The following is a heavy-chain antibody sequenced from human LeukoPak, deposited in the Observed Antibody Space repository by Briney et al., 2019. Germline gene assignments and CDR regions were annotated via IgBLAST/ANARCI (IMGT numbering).Heavy chain of an antibody. CDR3: ASSGSRWLIDKTYSPY. Sequence: SETLSLTCAVYGGSFSGYYWNWIRQPPGKGLEWIGEISHNENTNYSLSLKSRLTISIDTSKNQFSLKLSSVTAADTAVYYCASSGSRWLIDKTYSPYWGQGTLVTVSS. J-gene: IGHJ4*02. CDR1: GGSFSGYY. D-gene: IGHD3-22*01. CDR2: ISHNENT. V-gene: IGHV4-34*01.